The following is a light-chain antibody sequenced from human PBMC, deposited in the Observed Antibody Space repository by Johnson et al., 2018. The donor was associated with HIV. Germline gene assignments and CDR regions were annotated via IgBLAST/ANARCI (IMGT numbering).Light chain of an antibody. J-gene: IGLJ1*01. CDR1: SSNIGNNY. V-gene: IGLV1-51*02. CDR3: GTWDSSLSAYV. Sequence: QSVLTQSPSVSAAPGQKVTISCSGSSSNIGNNYVSWYQQLPGTAPKLLIYENNKRPSGIPDRFSGSKSGTSATLGITGLQTGDDADYYCGTWDSSLSAYVFGTGTKVTVL. CDR2: ENN.